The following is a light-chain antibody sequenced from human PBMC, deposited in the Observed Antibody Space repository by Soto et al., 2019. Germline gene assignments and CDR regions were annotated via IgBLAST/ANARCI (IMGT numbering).Light chain of an antibody. CDR3: AAWDDSLNGPVV. CDR1: SSNIGNNA. J-gene: IGLJ2*01. Sequence: QSVLTQPPSASGTPGQRVTISCSGSSSNIGNNAVNWYQQLPGTAPKLLIYTNNQRPSGVPDRFSGSKSGTSASLAISGLQSEDEADYYCAAWDDSLNGPVVFGGGTKLTVL. CDR2: TNN. V-gene: IGLV1-44*01.